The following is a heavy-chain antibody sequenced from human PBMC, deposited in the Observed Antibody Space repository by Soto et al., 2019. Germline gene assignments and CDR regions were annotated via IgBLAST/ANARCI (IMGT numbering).Heavy chain of an antibody. Sequence: SVKVSCKASGGTFSSYAISWVRQAPGQGLEWMGGIIPIFGTANYAQKCQGRVTITADESTSTAYMELSSLRSEDTAVYYCARWNSSQRKYYYYGMDVWGQGTTVTVSS. V-gene: IGHV1-69*13. CDR1: GGTFSSYA. CDR3: ARWNSSQRKYYYYGMDV. D-gene: IGHD1-1*01. J-gene: IGHJ6*02. CDR2: IIPIFGTA.